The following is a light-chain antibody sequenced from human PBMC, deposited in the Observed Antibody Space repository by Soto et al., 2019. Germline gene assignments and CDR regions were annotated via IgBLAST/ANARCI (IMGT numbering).Light chain of an antibody. CDR1: GGSIASGY. Sequence: NFMLTQPHSVSESPGKTVTISCTRSGGSIASGYVQWYQQRPGSAPTTVIYEDNQRPSGVPDRFSGSIDRSSNSASLTISGLTTEDEADYYCQSYHSCTPDVFGTGTQLTVL. CDR3: QSYHSCTPDV. CDR2: EDN. V-gene: IGLV6-57*03. J-gene: IGLJ1*01.